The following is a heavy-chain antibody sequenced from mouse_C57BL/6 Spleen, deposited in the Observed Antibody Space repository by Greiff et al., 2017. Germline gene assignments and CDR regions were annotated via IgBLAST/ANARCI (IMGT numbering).Heavy chain of an antibody. D-gene: IGHD2-3*01. CDR1: GFTFSDYG. V-gene: IGHV5-17*01. CDR2: ISSGSSTI. Sequence: EVQLVASGGGLVKPGGSLKLSCAASGFTFSDYGMHWVRQAPEKGLEWVSYISSGSSTIYYADTVKGLFTISRDNAKNTLFLQMTSLRSEDTAMYYCASLYDGYHYAMDYWGQGTSVTVSS. J-gene: IGHJ4*01. CDR3: ASLYDGYHYAMDY.